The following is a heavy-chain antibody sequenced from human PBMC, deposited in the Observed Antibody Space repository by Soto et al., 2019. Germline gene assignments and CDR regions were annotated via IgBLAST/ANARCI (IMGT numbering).Heavy chain of an antibody. V-gene: IGHV3-33*06. CDR2: IWFDGSNE. D-gene: IGHD3-9*01. CDR3: GKARYLLVDQPLYFES. CDR1: GFPFSRYD. Sequence: PGGSLRLSCAASGFPFSRYDMHWVRQAPGKGLEWVAVIWFDGSNEYYADSVQGRFTISRDNSKNTLYLRMNSLRADDTAIYYCGKARYLLVDQPLYFESWGQGTLVTVS. J-gene: IGHJ4*02.